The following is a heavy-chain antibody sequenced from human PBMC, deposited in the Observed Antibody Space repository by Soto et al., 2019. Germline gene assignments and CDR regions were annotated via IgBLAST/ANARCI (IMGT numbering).Heavy chain of an antibody. CDR2: IYYSGST. Sequence: PSETLSLTCTVSGGSISSYYWSWIRQPPGKGLEWIGYIYYSGSTNYNPSLKSRVTISVDTSKNQFSLKLSSVTAADTAVYYCAVYDRYYYMDVWGKGTTVTVSS. V-gene: IGHV4-59*08. CDR1: GGSISSYY. CDR3: AVYDRYYYMDV. J-gene: IGHJ6*03. D-gene: IGHD3-9*01.